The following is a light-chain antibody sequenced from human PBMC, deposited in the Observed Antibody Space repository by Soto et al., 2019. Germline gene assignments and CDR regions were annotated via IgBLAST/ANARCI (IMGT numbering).Light chain of an antibody. CDR3: QQYNNWPLT. CDR1: QSMYNN. V-gene: IGKV3-15*01. Sequence: EIVMTQSPATLSVSPGERATLSCRASQSMYNNLAWYQQKPGQAPRLPIYFASTRATGIPARFSGSGSGTEFTLTISSLQSEDFAVYYCQQYNNWPLTFGGGTKVEI. J-gene: IGKJ4*01. CDR2: FAS.